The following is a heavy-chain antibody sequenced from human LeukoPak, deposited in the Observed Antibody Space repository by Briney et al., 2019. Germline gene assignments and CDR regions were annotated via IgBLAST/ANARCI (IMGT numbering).Heavy chain of an antibody. Sequence: GGSLRLSCAASGFTFSSYAMSWVRQAPGKGLEWVSAISGSGGSTYYADSVKGRFTISRDNSMNTLYLQMNSLRAEDTAVYYCAKGTDSYGRRTSFDYWGQGTLVTVSS. D-gene: IGHD5-18*01. CDR2: ISGSGGST. V-gene: IGHV3-23*01. CDR3: AKGTDSYGRRTSFDY. J-gene: IGHJ4*02. CDR1: GFTFSSYA.